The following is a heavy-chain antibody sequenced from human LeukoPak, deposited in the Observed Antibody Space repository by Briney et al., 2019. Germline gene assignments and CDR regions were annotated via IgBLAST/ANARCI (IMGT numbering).Heavy chain of an antibody. V-gene: IGHV1-18*01. J-gene: IGHJ4*02. CDR1: GYTFTSYG. CDR2: ISAYNGNT. CDR3: ARAPSHLDY. Sequence: ASVKVSCKASGYTFTSYGISWVRQAPGQGLEWMGWISAYNGNTNYAQKFQGRVTITADESTSTAYMELRSLRSDDTAVYYCARAPSHLDYWGQGTLVTVSS.